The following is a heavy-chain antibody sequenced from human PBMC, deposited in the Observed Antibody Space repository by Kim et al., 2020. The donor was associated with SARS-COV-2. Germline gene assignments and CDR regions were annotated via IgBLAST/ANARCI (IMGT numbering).Heavy chain of an antibody. V-gene: IGHV4-59*01. CDR2: IYYSGST. J-gene: IGHJ6*02. CDR3: ARAGGWDGYYYYGMDV. CDR1: GGSISSYY. D-gene: IGHD3-16*01. Sequence: SETLSLTCTVSGGSISSYYWSWIRQPPGKGLEWIGYIYYSGSTNYNPSLKSRVTISVDTSKNQFSLKLSSVTAADTAVYYCARAGGWDGYYYYGMDVWGQGTTVTVSS.